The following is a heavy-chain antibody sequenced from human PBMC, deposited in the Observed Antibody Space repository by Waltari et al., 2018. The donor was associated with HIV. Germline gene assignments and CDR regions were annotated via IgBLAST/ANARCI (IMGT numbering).Heavy chain of an antibody. Sequence: QVQLVQSGAEVKKPGASVKVSCKASGYTFTGYYMHWVRQAPGQGLEWMGWINPNSCGTNYAQKFQGRVTMTRDTSISTAYMELSRLRSDDTAVYYCARDRARTTDYYYYGMDVWGQGTTVTVSS. D-gene: IGHD1-7*01. CDR3: ARDRARTTDYYYYGMDV. CDR1: GYTFTGYY. CDR2: INPNSCGT. V-gene: IGHV1-2*02. J-gene: IGHJ6*02.